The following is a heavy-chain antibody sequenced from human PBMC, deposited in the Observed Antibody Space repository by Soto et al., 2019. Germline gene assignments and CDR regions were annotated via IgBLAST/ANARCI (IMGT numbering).Heavy chain of an antibody. V-gene: IGHV3-23*01. CDR1: GFTFSSYA. CDR3: AKEREYSSSWYYPRAYNWFDP. J-gene: IGHJ5*02. D-gene: IGHD6-13*01. Sequence: GGSLRLSCAASGFTFSSYAMSWVRQAPGKGLEWVSAISGSGGSTYYADSVKGRFTISRDNSKNTLYLQMNSLRAEDTAVYYCAKEREYSSSWYYPRAYNWFDPWGQGTLVTVSS. CDR2: ISGSGGST.